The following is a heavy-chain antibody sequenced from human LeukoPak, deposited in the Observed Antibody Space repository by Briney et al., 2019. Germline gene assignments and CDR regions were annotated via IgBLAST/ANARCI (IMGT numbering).Heavy chain of an antibody. CDR1: GFTFSSYS. Sequence: PGGSLRLSCAASGFTFSSYSMNWVRQAPGKGLEWVSYTSSSSSTIYYADSVKGRFTISRDNAKNSLYLQMNSLRAEDTAVYYCARDSSSWTRNDAFDIWGQGTMVTVSS. CDR3: ARDSSSWTRNDAFDI. CDR2: TSSSSSTI. D-gene: IGHD6-13*01. V-gene: IGHV3-48*04. J-gene: IGHJ3*02.